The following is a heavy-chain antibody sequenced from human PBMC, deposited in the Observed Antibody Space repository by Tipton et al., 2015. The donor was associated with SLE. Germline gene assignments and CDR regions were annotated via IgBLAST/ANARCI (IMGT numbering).Heavy chain of an antibody. CDR1: GASVTSSSYY. Sequence: TLSLTCAVSGASVTSSSYYWSWIRQPPGKELEWIGYIYYSGSTNYNPSLKSRVTISVDTSKDQFSLKLSSVTAADTAVYYCARGGIGGYDSFDYWGQGTLVTVSS. CDR2: IYYSGST. D-gene: IGHD5-12*01. J-gene: IGHJ4*02. V-gene: IGHV4-61*01. CDR3: ARGGIGGYDSFDY.